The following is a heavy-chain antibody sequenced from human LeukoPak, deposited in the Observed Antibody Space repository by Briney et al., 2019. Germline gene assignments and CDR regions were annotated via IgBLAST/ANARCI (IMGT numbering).Heavy chain of an antibody. CDR1: GGSFSGYY. CDR2: INHSGST. V-gene: IGHV4-34*01. J-gene: IGHJ4*02. CDR3: ARGKQLRYFDY. Sequence: SETLSLTCAVYGGSFSGYYGSWIRQPPGKGLEWIGEINHSGSTNYNPSLKSRVTISVDTSKNQFSLKLSSVTAADTAVYYCARGKQLRYFDYWGQGTLVTVSS. D-gene: IGHD3-16*01.